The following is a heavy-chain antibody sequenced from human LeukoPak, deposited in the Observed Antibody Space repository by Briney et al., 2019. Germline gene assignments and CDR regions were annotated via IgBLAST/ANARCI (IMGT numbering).Heavy chain of an antibody. J-gene: IGHJ4*02. D-gene: IGHD3-3*01. CDR3: AKDRVSYDFWSGYLSDY. Sequence: WGSLSLSCAASGFTFSGYAMSWVRQAPGKGLEWVSAISGSGGSTYYADSVKGRFTISRDNSKNTLYLQMNSLRAEDTAVYYCAKDRVSYDFWSGYLSDYWGQGTLGTVSS. CDR2: ISGSGGST. CDR1: GFTFSGYA. V-gene: IGHV3-23*01.